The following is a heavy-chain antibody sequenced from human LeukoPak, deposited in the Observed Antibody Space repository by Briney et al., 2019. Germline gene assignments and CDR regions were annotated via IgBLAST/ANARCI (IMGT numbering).Heavy chain of an antibody. J-gene: IGHJ4*02. V-gene: IGHV4-4*07. CDR2: IYTSGST. CDR1: GGSISSYY. CDR3: ARGPYCSGGSCYGDY. D-gene: IGHD2-15*01. Sequence: ETLSLTCTVSGGSISSYYWSWLRQPAGKGLEWIGRIYTSGSTNYNPSLKSRVTMSVDTSKNQFSLKLSSVTAADTAVYYCARGPYCSGGSCYGDYWGQGTLVTVSS.